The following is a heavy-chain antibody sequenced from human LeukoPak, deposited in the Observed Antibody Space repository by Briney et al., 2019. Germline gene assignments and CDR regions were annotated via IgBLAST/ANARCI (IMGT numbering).Heavy chain of an antibody. D-gene: IGHD1-7*01. CDR3: ARRWNYGRNYYIDV. J-gene: IGHJ6*03. Sequence: SETLSLTCAVYGGSFSNYYWSWIRQPPGKGLEWIGEINDSGRINYNPSLMSRVTVSVDTSKNQFSLRLASVTATDTAVYYCARRWNYGRNYYIDVWGNGATVSVSS. V-gene: IGHV4-34*01. CDR2: INDSGRI. CDR1: GGSFSNYY.